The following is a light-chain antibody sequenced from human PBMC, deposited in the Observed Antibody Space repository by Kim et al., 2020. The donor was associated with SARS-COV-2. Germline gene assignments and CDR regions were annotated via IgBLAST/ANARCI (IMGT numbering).Light chain of an antibody. CDR2: DNN. Sequence: GQKVTISCSESRSNIGNNYVSWYQQLPGTAPKLLIYDNNKRPSGIPDRFSGSKSGTSATLGITGLQTGDEADYYCGTWDSSLSAGVFGGGTQLTVL. J-gene: IGLJ2*01. CDR1: RSNIGNNY. V-gene: IGLV1-51*01. CDR3: GTWDSSLSAGV.